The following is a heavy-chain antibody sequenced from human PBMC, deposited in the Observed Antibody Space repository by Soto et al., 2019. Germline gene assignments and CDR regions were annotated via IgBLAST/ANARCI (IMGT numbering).Heavy chain of an antibody. CDR1: GYIFTTYF. CDR2: INPNGGRA. J-gene: IGHJ5*02. CDR3: ARDSCPTATCAGGRNHFDP. Sequence: ASVKVSCKATGYIFTTYFMHWLRQAPGQGLEWMGIINPNGGRATYAQNFQGRVTMTRDTSTSTVYMELSSLRSEDTAVYYCARDSCPTATCAGGRNHFDPWGQGTPVTVSS. V-gene: IGHV1-46*01. D-gene: IGHD3-16*01.